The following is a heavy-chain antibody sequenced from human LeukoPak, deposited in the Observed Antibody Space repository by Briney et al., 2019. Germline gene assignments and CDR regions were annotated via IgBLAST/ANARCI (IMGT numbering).Heavy chain of an antibody. Sequence: GGSLRLSCAASGFTFDDYAMHWVRQAPGKGLEWVSGISWNSGSIGYADSVKGRFTISRDNAKNSLYLQMNSLRAEDTAVYYCARDYYGSGSPFGFDPWGQGTLVTVSS. J-gene: IGHJ5*02. CDR2: ISWNSGSI. CDR3: ARDYYGSGSPFGFDP. D-gene: IGHD3-10*01. CDR1: GFTFDDYA. V-gene: IGHV3-9*01.